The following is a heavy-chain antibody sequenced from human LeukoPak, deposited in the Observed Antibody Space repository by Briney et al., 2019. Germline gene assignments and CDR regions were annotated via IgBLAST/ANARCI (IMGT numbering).Heavy chain of an antibody. CDR2: INHSGST. J-gene: IGHJ5*02. CDR3: ARVGGDSSGYWGFDP. Sequence: SETLSLTCDVYGGSFSGYYWSWIRQPPGKGLEWIGEINHSGSTNYNPSLKSRVTISVDTSKNQFSLKLSSVTAADTAVYYCARVGGDSSGYWGFDPWGQGTLVTVSS. CDR1: GGSFSGYY. V-gene: IGHV4-34*01. D-gene: IGHD3-22*01.